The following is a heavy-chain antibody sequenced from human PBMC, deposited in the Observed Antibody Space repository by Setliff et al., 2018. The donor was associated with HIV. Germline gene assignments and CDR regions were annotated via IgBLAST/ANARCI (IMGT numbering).Heavy chain of an antibody. CDR1: GYTFTRYY. D-gene: IGHD1-26*01. CDR3: MRGREIGSRSPLELSDY. J-gene: IGHJ4*02. V-gene: IGHV1-2*02. Sequence: PSVKVSCKTSGYTFTRYYIHWVRQAPGQGLEWMAWIDPKSGETNYEQEFQGRVTLTRDTSISTAYLELTSLRSDDTAIFYCMRGREIGSRSPLELSDYWGQGTLVTVSS. CDR2: IDPKSGET.